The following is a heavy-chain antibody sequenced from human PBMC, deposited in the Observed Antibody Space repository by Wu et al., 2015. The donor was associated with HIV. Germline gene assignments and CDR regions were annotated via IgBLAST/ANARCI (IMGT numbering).Heavy chain of an antibody. CDR1: GYTFIDYY. D-gene: IGHD3/OR15-3a*01. J-gene: IGHJ4*02. CDR2: INPNRGGT. V-gene: IGHV1-2*02. CDR3: ARLQSLHGLYSNADY. Sequence: QVHLVQFGGEVKKPGASVMVSCKASGYTFIDYYIYWVRQAPGQGPEWMGWINPNRGGTKYGKKFQGRVTLTRDTAVTTAYLELNSLRSDDTAVYYCARLQSLHGLYSNADYWGQGTLVTVSS.